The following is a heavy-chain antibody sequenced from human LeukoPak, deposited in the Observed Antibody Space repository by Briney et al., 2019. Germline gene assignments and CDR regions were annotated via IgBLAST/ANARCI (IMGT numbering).Heavy chain of an antibody. D-gene: IGHD2-15*01. J-gene: IGHJ4*01. CDR1: VYSFTNYW. CDR3: SLKPRGNCSGGRCYIGY. Sequence: GESLKISCMCPVYSFTNYWIGWVRQMPGKGLEWMGIIYPGDSDTRYSPSFQGQVTISADKSISTAYLQWSSLKASETAMYYWSLKPRGNCSGGRCYIGYWGQGTLVTVS. CDR2: IYPGDSDT. V-gene: IGHV5-51*01.